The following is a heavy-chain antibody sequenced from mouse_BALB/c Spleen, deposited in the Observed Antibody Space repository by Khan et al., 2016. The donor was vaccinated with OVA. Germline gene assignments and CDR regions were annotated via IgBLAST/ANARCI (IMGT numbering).Heavy chain of an antibody. CDR1: GYTFTSYY. CDR3: TRSGWAAFAY. D-gene: IGHD1-1*02. Sequence: QVQLQQSGAELVKPGASVKLSCKASGYTFTSYYIYWVKQRPGQGLEWIGGINPRNGGTYFNEKLGSKATLTVDKSSSTAFMQVSSLTSEDSAVYYCTRSGWAAFAYWGQGTLVTVSA. J-gene: IGHJ3*01. CDR2: INPRNGGT. V-gene: IGHV1S81*02.